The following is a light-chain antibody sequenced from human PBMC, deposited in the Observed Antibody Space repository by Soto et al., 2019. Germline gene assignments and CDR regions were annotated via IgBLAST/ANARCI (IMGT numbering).Light chain of an antibody. Sequence: EIMLMQSPGTLSFSPAERTTLSSWASQTVRNNYLAWYPKKPGQAPRFLIYYASSRATGIPDRFSGGGSGTDFNLTISRLETEDFAVYECQQFSSYPLTFGGGTKLDIK. CDR3: QQFSSYPLT. J-gene: IGKJ4*01. CDR2: YAS. V-gene: IGKV3-20*01. CDR1: QTVRNNY.